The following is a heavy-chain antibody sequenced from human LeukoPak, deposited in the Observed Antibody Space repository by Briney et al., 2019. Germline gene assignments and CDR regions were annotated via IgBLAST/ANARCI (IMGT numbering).Heavy chain of an antibody. CDR1: VGTFSSYS. V-gene: IGHV1-69*05. J-gene: IGHJ6*03. D-gene: IGHD3-10*01. CDR2: IIPIFGKA. Sequence: SVKVSCKVSVGTFSSYSISWVRQPPGQGLEWMGGIIPIFGKANHAQKLQGSVTITTDESTSTAYMELSSLRSEDTAVYYCARTSLMVRGVIYYYYMDVWGKGTTVTVSS. CDR3: ARTSLMVRGVIYYYYMDV.